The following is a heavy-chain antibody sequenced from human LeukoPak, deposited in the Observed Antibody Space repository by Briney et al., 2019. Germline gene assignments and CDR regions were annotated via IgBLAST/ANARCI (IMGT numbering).Heavy chain of an antibody. CDR3: ARDQYSGSLDY. CDR2: FYSTGST. Sequence: PSETLSRTCTVSGGSISSYYWTWIRQPAGKGLEWIGRFYSTGSTNYNPSLKSRVTMSVDTSKNQFSLKLSSVTAADTAVYYCARDQYSGSLDYWGQGNLVTVSS. J-gene: IGHJ4*02. CDR1: GGSISSYY. D-gene: IGHD1-26*01. V-gene: IGHV4-4*07.